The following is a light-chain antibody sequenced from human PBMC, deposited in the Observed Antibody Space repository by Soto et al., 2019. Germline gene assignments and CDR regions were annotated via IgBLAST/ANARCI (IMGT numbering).Light chain of an antibody. J-gene: IGLJ2*01. V-gene: IGLV1-44*01. Sequence: QSVLIQPPSASGTPGQWVTISCSGSSSNIGRNSVNWYQQLPGTAPRLVIYVNNQRPSGVSARFSGSRSGTTASLAISGLQAEDEADYYCAAWDDSLSVVFGGGTQLTVL. CDR1: SSNIGRNS. CDR3: AAWDDSLSVV. CDR2: VNN.